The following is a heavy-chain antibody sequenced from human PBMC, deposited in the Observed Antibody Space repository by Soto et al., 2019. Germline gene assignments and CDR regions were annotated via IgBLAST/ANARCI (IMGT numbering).Heavy chain of an antibody. CDR2: IKQDGSEN. D-gene: IGHD6-13*01. CDR1: GFTFTNYW. J-gene: IGHJ5*02. V-gene: IGHV3-7*03. Sequence: PGGSLRLSCAASGFTFTNYWMNWVRQAPGKGLEWVANIKQDGSENYYVDSVKGRFTISRDNAKNSLYLQMNSLRAEDTAVYYCARGMIIAANWFDPWGQGTLVTVSS. CDR3: ARGMIIAANWFDP.